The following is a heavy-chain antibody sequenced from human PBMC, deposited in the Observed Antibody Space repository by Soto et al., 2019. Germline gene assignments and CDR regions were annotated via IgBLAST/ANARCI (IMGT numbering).Heavy chain of an antibody. J-gene: IGHJ6*02. V-gene: IGHV1-46*01. Sequence: ASVKVSCKASGDTFTSYYMHWVRQAPGQGLEWMGIINPSGGSTSYAQKFQGRVTITADESTSTAYMELSSLRSEDTAVYYCARSQGSSTSLEIYYYYYYGMDVWGQGTTVTVSS. CDR2: INPSGGST. CDR1: GDTFTSYY. D-gene: IGHD2-2*01. CDR3: ARSQGSSTSLEIYYYYYYGMDV.